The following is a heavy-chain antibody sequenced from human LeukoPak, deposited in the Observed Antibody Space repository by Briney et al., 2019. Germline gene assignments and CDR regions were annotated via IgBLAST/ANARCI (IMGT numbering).Heavy chain of an antibody. J-gene: IGHJ3*02. D-gene: IGHD3-16*01. Sequence: PAASVKVSCKASGYTFTSYYMHWVRQAPGQGLEWMGIINPSGGSTSYAQKFQGRVTMTRGTSTSTVYMELSSLRSEDTAVYYCARANVVVGDAFGIWGQGTMVTVSS. CDR2: INPSGGST. V-gene: IGHV1-46*01. CDR3: ARANVVVGDAFGI. CDR1: GYTFTSYY.